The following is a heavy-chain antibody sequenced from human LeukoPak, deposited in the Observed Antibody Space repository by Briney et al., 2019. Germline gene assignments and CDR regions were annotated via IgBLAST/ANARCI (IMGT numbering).Heavy chain of an antibody. Sequence: PGGSLRLSCAASGFTFSSYGMSWVRQAPGKGLEWVSGINWNGGSTGYADSVKGRFTISRDNAKNSLYLQMNSLRAEDTAVYYCARELTTSDAFDIWGQGTMVTVSS. CDR1: GFTFSSYG. CDR2: INWNGGST. D-gene: IGHD1-14*01. J-gene: IGHJ3*02. CDR3: ARELTTSDAFDI. V-gene: IGHV3-20*04.